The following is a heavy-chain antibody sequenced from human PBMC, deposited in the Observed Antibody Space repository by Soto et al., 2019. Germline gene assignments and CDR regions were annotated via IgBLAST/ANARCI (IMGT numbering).Heavy chain of an antibody. CDR2: IYYSGST. D-gene: IGHD6-13*01. CDR1: GGSISSGGYY. CDR3: ARGVRIAAARNYFDY. V-gene: IGHV4-31*03. Sequence: QVQLQESGPGLVKPSQTLSLTCTVSGGSISSGGYYWSWIRQHPGKGLAWIGYIYYSGSTYYNPSLKSRVTISVDTSKNQFSLKLSSVTAADTAVYYCARGVRIAAARNYFDYWGQGTLVTVSS. J-gene: IGHJ4*02.